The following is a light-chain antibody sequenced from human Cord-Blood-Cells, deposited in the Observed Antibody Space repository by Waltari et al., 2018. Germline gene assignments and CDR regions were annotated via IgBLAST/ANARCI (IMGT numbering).Light chain of an antibody. CDR3: QQRSNWPPIT. CDR2: DAS. CDR1: QCVSSY. V-gene: IGKV3-11*01. J-gene: IGKJ5*01. Sequence: EIVLTPSPATLSLSPGARATLSCRASQCVSSYLAWYQQKPGQAPRLLIYDASNRATGIPARFSGSGSGTDFTLTISSLEPEDFAVYYCQQRSNWPPITFGQGTRLEIK.